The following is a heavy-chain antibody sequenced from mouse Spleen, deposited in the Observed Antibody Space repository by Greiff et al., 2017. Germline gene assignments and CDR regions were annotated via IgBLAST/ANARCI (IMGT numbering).Heavy chain of an antibody. CDR1: GYTFTSNW. CDR3: ARRGGKGAMDY. V-gene: IGHV1-59*01. Sequence: VQLQQPGAELVRPGTSVKLSCKASGYTFTSNWMHWVKQRPGQGLEWIGVIDPSDSYTNYNQKFKGKATLTVDTSSSTAYMQLSSLTSEDSAVYYCARRGGKGAMDYWGQGTSVTVSS. J-gene: IGHJ4*01. D-gene: IGHD1-1*02. CDR2: IDPSDSYT.